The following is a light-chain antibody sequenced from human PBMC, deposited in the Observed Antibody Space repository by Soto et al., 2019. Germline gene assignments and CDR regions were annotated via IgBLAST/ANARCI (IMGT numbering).Light chain of an antibody. CDR1: QSVLYSSNNKNY. CDR3: QQYYRPWT. J-gene: IGKJ1*01. V-gene: IGKV4-1*01. Sequence: DIVMTQSPDSLAVSLGERATINCKSSQSVLYSSNNKNYLAWYQQKPGQPPKLLIYWASTRESGVPDRVSGSGSWTDFTLTISSLQAEDVAVYYCQQYYRPWTFGQGTKVEIK. CDR2: WAS.